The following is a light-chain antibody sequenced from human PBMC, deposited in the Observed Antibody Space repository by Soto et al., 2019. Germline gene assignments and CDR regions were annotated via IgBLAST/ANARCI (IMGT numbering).Light chain of an antibody. J-gene: IGKJ1*01. Sequence: EIVLTQSPGTLSLSPGERATLSCRASQSVSGRYLAWYQQKPGQAPRLLIYGASSRAPGIPDRFSGSGSGTDFTLTISRLEPEDFVVYYCQQYGSSPRTFGQGTKVEIK. V-gene: IGKV3-20*01. CDR1: QSVSGRY. CDR2: GAS. CDR3: QQYGSSPRT.